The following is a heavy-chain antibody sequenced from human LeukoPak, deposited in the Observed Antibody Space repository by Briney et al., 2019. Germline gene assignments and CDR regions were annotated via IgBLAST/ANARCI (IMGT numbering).Heavy chain of an antibody. CDR1: GFTFTSSA. CDR2: IVVGSGNT. CDR3: AKEVRAYYDFWSGSPDY. D-gene: IGHD3-3*01. V-gene: IGHV1-58*02. J-gene: IGHJ4*02. Sequence: SVKVSCKASGFTFTSSAMQWVRQARGQRLEWIGWIVVGSGNTNYAQKFQERVTITRDMSTSTAYMELSSLRAEDTAVYYCAKEVRAYYDFWSGSPDYWGQGTLVTVSS.